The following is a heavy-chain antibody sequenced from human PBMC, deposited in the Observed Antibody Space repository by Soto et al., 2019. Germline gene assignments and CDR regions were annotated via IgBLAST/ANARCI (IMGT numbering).Heavy chain of an antibody. D-gene: IGHD3-22*01. V-gene: IGHV4-30-2*01. J-gene: IGHJ4*02. CDR1: GGSISSGDFS. CDR2: IYYGGST. CDR3: ARVRREYDNSGPVDY. Sequence: SETLSLTCAVSGGSISSGDFSWNWIRQPPGKGLEYIGYIYYGGSTYYNPSLQSRVTMSVDRSRNQFSLKLNSVTAADTSVYYCARVRREYDNSGPVDYWGQGTLVTVS.